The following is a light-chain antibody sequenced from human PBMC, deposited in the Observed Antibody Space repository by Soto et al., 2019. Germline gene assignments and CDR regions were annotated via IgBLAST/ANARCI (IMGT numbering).Light chain of an antibody. J-gene: IGKJ3*01. CDR3: QQYDDLPPFT. CDR1: RDIKNY. Sequence: DIQMTQSPSSLSASVGDRVTITCQASRDIKNYLNWYQQKPGKPPKLLIYDASNLETGVPSRFSGSGSGTHFTFTISSLQPEDFATYYCQQYDDLPPFTFGPGTKVDV. CDR2: DAS. V-gene: IGKV1-33*01.